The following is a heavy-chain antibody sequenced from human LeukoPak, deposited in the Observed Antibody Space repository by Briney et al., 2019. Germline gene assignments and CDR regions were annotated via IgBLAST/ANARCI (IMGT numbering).Heavy chain of an antibody. V-gene: IGHV4-59*01. Sequence: PSETLSLTCTVSGGSISSYYWSWIRQPPGKGLEWIGYIYYSGSTNYNPSLKSRVTISGDTSKNQFSLKLSSVTAADTAVYYRARYSSSWESVDWFDPWGQGTLVTVSS. D-gene: IGHD6-13*01. CDR3: ARYSSSWESVDWFDP. CDR1: GGSISSYY. J-gene: IGHJ5*02. CDR2: IYYSGST.